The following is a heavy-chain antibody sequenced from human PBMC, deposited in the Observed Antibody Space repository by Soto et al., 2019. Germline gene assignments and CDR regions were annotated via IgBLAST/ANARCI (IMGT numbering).Heavy chain of an antibody. J-gene: IGHJ4*02. V-gene: IGHV2-5*01. CDR1: GFSLSVSGVG. CDR2: IFWNDDK. Sequence: QITLKESGPALVKPTQTLTLTCSFSGFSLSVSGVGVSWIRQPPGKALEWLALIFWNDDKRYNPSLKTRLTITKDTSKNHVVRTMTNMDPVDTAAYYFAHRYASGWLFDYFDFWGQGTLVTVSS. CDR3: AHRYASGWLFDYFDF. D-gene: IGHD6-19*01.